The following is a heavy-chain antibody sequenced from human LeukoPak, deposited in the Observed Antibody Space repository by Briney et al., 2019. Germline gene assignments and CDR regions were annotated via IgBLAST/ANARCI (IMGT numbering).Heavy chain of an antibody. D-gene: IGHD3-10*01. J-gene: IGHJ6*02. CDR3: AQGGSEIYYFYHGMDV. V-gene: IGHV3-7*01. CDR1: GFTFSTYW. Sequence: GGSLRLSCSASGFTFSTYWMSWVRRAPGKGLEWVANMRRDGNEIYYLDSVRGRFTISRDNAKNSLYLQMNSLRSDDTAVYYCAQGGSEIYYFYHGMDVWGRGTTVTVSS. CDR2: MRRDGNEI.